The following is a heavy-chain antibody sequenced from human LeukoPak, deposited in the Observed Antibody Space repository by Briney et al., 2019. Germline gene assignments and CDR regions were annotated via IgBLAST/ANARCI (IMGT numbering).Heavy chain of an antibody. CDR1: GYSFTSYA. V-gene: IGHV7-4-1*02. CDR3: AREGAPRWYYYMDV. Sequence: ASVKVSCKASGYSFTSYAMNWVRQAPGQGLEWMGWINTNTGNPTYAQGSTGRHVFSLDTSVSTAYLQISSLKAEDTAVYYCAREGAPRWYYYMDVWGNGTTVTVSS. D-gene: IGHD4-23*01. CDR2: INTNTGNP. J-gene: IGHJ6*03.